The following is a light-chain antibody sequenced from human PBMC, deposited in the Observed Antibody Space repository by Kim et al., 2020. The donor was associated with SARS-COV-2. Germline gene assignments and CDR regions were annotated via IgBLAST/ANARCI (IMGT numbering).Light chain of an antibody. CDR1: QSVSNY. J-gene: IGKJ2*01. CDR2: AAS. CDR3: QQTYRTPYT. Sequence: AHLGARVTIACRAGQSVSNYVSWIQEKPGKAPRLLIYAASKLQNGVPSRFSGSESGAECTLTISSLQPEDLATYFWQQTYRTPYTFGRGTKVDIK. V-gene: IGKV1-39*01.